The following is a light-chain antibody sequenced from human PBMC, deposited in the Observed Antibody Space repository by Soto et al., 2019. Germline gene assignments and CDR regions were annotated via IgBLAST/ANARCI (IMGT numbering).Light chain of an antibody. CDR2: EVS. CDR1: SSDVGDYNF. V-gene: IGLV2-8*01. Sequence: QSALTQPPSASGSPGQSVTISCTGTSSDVGDYNFVSWYQHHPGKAPKLMIYEVSKRPSGVPDRFSGSKSANTASLTVSGLQAEDEADYYCSSYAGSNILLFGGGTKLTVL. J-gene: IGLJ2*01. CDR3: SSYAGSNILL.